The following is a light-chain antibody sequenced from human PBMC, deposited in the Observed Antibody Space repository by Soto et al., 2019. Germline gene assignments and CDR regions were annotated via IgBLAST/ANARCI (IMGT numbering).Light chain of an antibody. J-gene: IGKJ2*01. CDR1: QSISTW. CDR3: QQYSIYWNT. Sequence: DIQMTQSTSTLSASVGDGVTITCRASQSISTWLAWYQQKPGEAPKLLIYDASTLESGVPSRFGGSGSGTEFTLTISSLQPDDFATYYCQQYSIYWNTFGQGTKVDIK. CDR2: DAS. V-gene: IGKV1-5*01.